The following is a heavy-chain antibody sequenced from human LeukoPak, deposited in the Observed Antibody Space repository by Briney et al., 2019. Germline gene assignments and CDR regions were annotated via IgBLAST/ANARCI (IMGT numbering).Heavy chain of an antibody. CDR2: IRSKAYGGTT. CDR1: GFTFGDYA. Sequence: GGSLRLSCTASGFTFGDYAMSWFRQAPGKGLEWVGFIRSKAYGGTTEYAASVKGRFTISRDDSKSIAYLQMNSLRAEDTAVYYCAKSGGSLYYYYYYYMDVWGKGTTVTVSS. CDR3: AKSGGSLYYYYYYYMDV. D-gene: IGHD2-15*01. V-gene: IGHV3-49*03. J-gene: IGHJ6*03.